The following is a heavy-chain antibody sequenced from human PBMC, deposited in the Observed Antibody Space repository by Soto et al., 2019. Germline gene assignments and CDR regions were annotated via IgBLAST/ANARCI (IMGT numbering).Heavy chain of an antibody. J-gene: IGHJ4*02. CDR2: IFPGGST. CDR1: GGSISSSY. Sequence: QVQLQESGPGLVKPSETLSLTCSVSGGSISSSYWSWIRQPAGKGLEWLGRIFPGGSTNFNPSLESRVTMSVDTSKNQFSLILTSVTAADTAVYYCARDSPLTTGSYDYWGQGTLLTVSS. D-gene: IGHD1-1*01. V-gene: IGHV4-4*07. CDR3: ARDSPLTTGSYDY.